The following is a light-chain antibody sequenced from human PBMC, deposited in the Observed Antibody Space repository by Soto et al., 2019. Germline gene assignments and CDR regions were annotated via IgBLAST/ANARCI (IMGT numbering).Light chain of an antibody. V-gene: IGLV1-51*01. CDR2: DDN. CDR3: GSWDSSLSAYV. Sequence: QSVMTQPPSVSAAPGQKVTISCSGSSSNIRGNSVSWYQQLPGTAPKLLIYDDNKRPSGIPDRFSGSKSGTSATLGITGFQTGDEADFYCGSWDSSLSAYVFGTGTKVTVL. J-gene: IGLJ1*01. CDR1: SSNIRGNS.